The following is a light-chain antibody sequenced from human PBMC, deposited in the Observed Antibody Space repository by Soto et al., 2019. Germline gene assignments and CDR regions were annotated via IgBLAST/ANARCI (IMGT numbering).Light chain of an antibody. J-gene: IGKJ2*01. CDR2: DAS. Sequence: DIQMTQSPSSLFASVGDRVTITCQATQDINIYLNWYQQEPGKAPNLLIYDASSLEIGVPSRFSGSGSGTDLTLIISSLQPEDFATYYYLQDYDYPYTFGQGTKVDI. CDR3: LQDYDYPYT. CDR1: QDINIY. V-gene: IGKV1-33*01.